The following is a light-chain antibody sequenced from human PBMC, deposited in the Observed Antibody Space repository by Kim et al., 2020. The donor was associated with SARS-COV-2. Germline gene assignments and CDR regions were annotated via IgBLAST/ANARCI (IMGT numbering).Light chain of an antibody. J-gene: IGLJ2*01. CDR3: NARDSNNNVL. CDR2: GKN. V-gene: IGLV3-19*01. CDR1: SLRSYY. Sequence: VALGQTVRITCQGDSLRSYYATWYQQKPGQAPILVIYGKNNRPSGIPDRFSGSSSGNTASLTITGTQAGDEADYYCNARDSNNNVLFGGGTRLTVL.